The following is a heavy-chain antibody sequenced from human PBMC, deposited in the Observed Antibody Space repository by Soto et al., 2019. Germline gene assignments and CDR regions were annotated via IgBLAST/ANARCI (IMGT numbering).Heavy chain of an antibody. V-gene: IGHV3-23*01. CDR1: GFSFTNYA. CDR3: AKSLMRDYYYYYGMDV. Sequence: PGGSLRLSCAASGFSFTNYAMIWVRQAPGKGLEWVSVISGSADYTYYADSVKGRFTISRDNSRNTLDLQMNSLRAEDTAVYYCAKSLMRDYYYYYGMDVWGQGTTVTVSS. D-gene: IGHD2-8*01. CDR2: ISGSADYT. J-gene: IGHJ6*02.